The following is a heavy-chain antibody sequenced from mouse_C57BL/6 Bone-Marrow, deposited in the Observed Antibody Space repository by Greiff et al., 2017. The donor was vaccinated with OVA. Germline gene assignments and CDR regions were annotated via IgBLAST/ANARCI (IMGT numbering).Heavy chain of an antibody. J-gene: IGHJ4*01. CDR2: IYPGDGDT. V-gene: IGHV1-82*01. Sequence: QVQLQQSGPELVKPGASVKLSCKASGYAFSSSWMNWVKQRPGKGLEWIGRIYPGDGDTNYNGKFKGKATLTADKSSSTAYMQLSSLTSEDSAVYFCARGVRLYAMDYWGQGTSVTVSS. CDR3: ARGVRLYAMDY. D-gene: IGHD2-14*01. CDR1: GYAFSSSW.